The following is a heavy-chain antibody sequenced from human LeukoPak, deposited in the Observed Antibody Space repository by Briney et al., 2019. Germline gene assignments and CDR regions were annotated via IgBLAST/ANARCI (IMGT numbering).Heavy chain of an antibody. CDR3: ARGGGADYDFWSGYYYSYFDY. J-gene: IGHJ4*02. Sequence: GGSLRLSCAASGFTFSSYSMNWVRQAPGKGLEWVSSISSSSSYIYYADSVKGRFTISRDNAKNSLYLQMNSLRAEDTAVYYCARGGGADYDFWSGYYYSYFDYWGQGTLVTVSS. CDR1: GFTFSSYS. V-gene: IGHV3-21*01. D-gene: IGHD3-3*01. CDR2: ISSSSSYI.